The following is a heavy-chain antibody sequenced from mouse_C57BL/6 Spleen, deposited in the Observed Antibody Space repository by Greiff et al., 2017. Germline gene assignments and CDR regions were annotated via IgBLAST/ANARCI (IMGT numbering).Heavy chain of an antibody. CDR1: GYTFTSYW. CDR3: ARGETGKGFDY. V-gene: IGHV1-52*01. CDR2: IDPSDSAT. Sequence: QVQLQQPGAELVRPGSSVKLSCKASGYTFTSYWMHWVKQRPIQGLEWIGNIDPSDSATHYNQKFKDKATLTVDKSSSTAYMQLSSLTSEDSAVYYCARGETGKGFDYWGQGTTLTVSS. J-gene: IGHJ2*01. D-gene: IGHD4-1*01.